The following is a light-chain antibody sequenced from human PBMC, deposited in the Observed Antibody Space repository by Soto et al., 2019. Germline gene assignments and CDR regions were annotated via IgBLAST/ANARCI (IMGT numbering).Light chain of an antibody. V-gene: IGKV3-15*01. CDR2: AAS. CDR3: QPYDTWPLYT. CDR1: QSVASN. Sequence: IVMTQSPVTLSVSPGEGAALSCRASQSVASNLACSQQRPGQAPRPIIYAASTRVTGIPARFSGSGSGTELTLTISGLQPEDFAMYYCQPYDTWPLYTFRQGTKLEI. J-gene: IGKJ2*01.